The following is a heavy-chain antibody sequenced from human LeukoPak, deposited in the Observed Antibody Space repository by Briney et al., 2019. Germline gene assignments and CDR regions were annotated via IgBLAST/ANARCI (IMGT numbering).Heavy chain of an antibody. CDR1: GFTFSSYG. V-gene: IGHV3-30*18. D-gene: IGHD2-2*01. CDR3: AKAPEYQLLWYYFDY. J-gene: IGHJ4*02. Sequence: PGGSLRLPCAASGFTFSSYGMHWVRQAPGKGLEWVAVISYDGSNKYYADSVKGRFTISRDNSKNTLYLQMNSLRAEDTAVYYCAKAPEYQLLWYYFDYWGQGTLVTVSS. CDR2: ISYDGSNK.